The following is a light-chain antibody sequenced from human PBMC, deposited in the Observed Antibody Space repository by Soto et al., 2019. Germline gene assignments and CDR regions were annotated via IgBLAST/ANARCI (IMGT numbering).Light chain of an antibody. CDR2: KAS. J-gene: IGKJ1*01. CDR1: QTISSW. V-gene: IGKV1-5*03. CDR3: QQYSDYSRT. Sequence: DIQMTQSPSTLSGSVGDRVIITCRASQTISSWLAWYQQKPGKAPKLLIYKASTLKSGVPSRFSGSGSGTEFTLTISSLQPDDFATYFCQQYSDYSRTFGQGTKVDIK.